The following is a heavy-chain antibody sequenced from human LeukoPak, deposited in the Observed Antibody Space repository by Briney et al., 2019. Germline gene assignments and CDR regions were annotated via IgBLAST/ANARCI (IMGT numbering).Heavy chain of an antibody. CDR2: IYYSGTT. J-gene: IGHJ4*02. CDR1: GGSISSHY. CDR3: ASTIFGYYFDY. V-gene: IGHV4-59*11. Sequence: SETLSLTCTVSGGSISSHYWSWIRQPPGKGLEWIGYIYYSGTTNYNPSLKSRVTISVDTSKNQFSLKLSSVTAADTAVYYCASTIFGYYFDYWGQGTLVTVSS. D-gene: IGHD3-3*01.